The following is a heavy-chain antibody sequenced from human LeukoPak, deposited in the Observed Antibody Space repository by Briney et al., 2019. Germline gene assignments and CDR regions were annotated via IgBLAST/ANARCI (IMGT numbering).Heavy chain of an antibody. CDR3: ARTQSQSGSYRYYFGY. CDR1: GASVGSAGYH. Sequence: SETLSLTCTVSGASVGSAGYHWSWIRQPPGGGLEWIGYIYYISNTNYNPSLKSRVTMSVDPSKNQFSLKLNSVTAADTAVYYCARTQSQSGSYRYYFGYWGQGTLVAVSS. J-gene: IGHJ4*02. CDR2: IYYISNT. D-gene: IGHD1-26*01. V-gene: IGHV4-61*08.